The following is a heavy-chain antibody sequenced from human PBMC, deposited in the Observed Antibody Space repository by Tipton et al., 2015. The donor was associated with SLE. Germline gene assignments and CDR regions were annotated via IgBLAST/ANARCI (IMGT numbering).Heavy chain of an antibody. Sequence: TLSLTCTVSGGSISSYYWSWIRQPPGKGLEWIGYIYYSGSTNYNPPLKSRVTISVDTSKNQFSLKLSSVTAADTAVYYCARGGGNRGILDYWGQGTLVTVSS. CDR1: GGSISSYY. CDR3: ARGGGNRGILDY. D-gene: IGHD4-23*01. V-gene: IGHV4-59*08. CDR2: IYYSGST. J-gene: IGHJ4*02.